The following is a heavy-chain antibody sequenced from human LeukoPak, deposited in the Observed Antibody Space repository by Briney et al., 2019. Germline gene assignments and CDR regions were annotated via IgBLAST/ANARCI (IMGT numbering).Heavy chain of an antibody. Sequence: GRSLRLSCAASGFTFDDYAMHWVRQAPGKGLEWVSGISWNSGSIGYADSVKGRFTISRDNAKNSLYLQMNSLRAEDTAVYYCASPSVGAFDIWGQGTMVTVSS. J-gene: IGHJ3*02. CDR2: ISWNSGSI. V-gene: IGHV3-9*01. CDR3: ASPSVGAFDI. CDR1: GFTFDDYA.